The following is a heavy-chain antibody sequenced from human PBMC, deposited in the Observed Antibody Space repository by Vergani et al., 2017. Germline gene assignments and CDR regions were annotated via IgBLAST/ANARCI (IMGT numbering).Heavy chain of an antibody. D-gene: IGHD3-16*02. V-gene: IGHV3-30*18. CDR2: ISYDGSNK. CDR1: GFTFSSYA. Sequence: VQLLESGGGLVQTGGSLRLSCAASGFTFSSYAMSWVRQAPGKGLEWVAVISYDGSNKYYADSVKGRFTISRDNSKNKLYLQMNSLRAEDTAVYYCAKASRGYDYVWGSYRSAYWGQGTLVTVSS. J-gene: IGHJ4*02. CDR3: AKASRGYDYVWGSYRSAY.